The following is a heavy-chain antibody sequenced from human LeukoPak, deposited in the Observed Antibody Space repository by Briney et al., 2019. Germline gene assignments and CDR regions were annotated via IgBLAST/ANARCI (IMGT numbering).Heavy chain of an antibody. Sequence: GRSLRLSCAASGFTFSSYGMHWVRQAPGKGLEWVAVISYDGSNKYYADSVKGRFTISRDNSKNTLYLQMSSLRAEDTAVYYCAKDRGDPVWYFDYWGQGTLVTVSS. CDR1: GFTFSSYG. J-gene: IGHJ4*02. CDR3: AKDRGDPVWYFDY. V-gene: IGHV3-30*18. D-gene: IGHD2-8*01. CDR2: ISYDGSNK.